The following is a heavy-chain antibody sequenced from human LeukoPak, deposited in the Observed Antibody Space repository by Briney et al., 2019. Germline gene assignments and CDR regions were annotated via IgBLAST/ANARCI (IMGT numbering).Heavy chain of an antibody. Sequence: SETLSLTCTVSGGSISSGSYYWRWIRQPAGKGLEWIGRSYTSGSTNYNPSLKSRVTISVDTSKIQFSLKLSSVTAADTAVYYCAREVHGDIDYWGQGTLVTVSS. CDR3: AREVHGDIDY. J-gene: IGHJ4*02. CDR2: SYTSGST. CDR1: GGSISSGSYY. D-gene: IGHD4-17*01. V-gene: IGHV4-61*02.